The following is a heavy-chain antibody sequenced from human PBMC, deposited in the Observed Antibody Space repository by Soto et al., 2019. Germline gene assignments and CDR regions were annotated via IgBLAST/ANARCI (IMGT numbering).Heavy chain of an antibody. CDR2: ISYSGST. V-gene: IGHV4-30-4*01. J-gene: IGHJ4*02. CDR3: ATMGTPATGLYYFDY. CDR1: GGSISSGNYY. Sequence: QVQLQESGPGLVKPSQTLSLTCTVSGGSISSGNYYWSWIRQPPGKGLEWIGFISYSGSTYYSLSLKSRVNISVDTSKNQFSLNLSFVTAAETAVYYCATMGTPATGLYYFDYWGQGTLVTVSS. D-gene: IGHD5-18*01.